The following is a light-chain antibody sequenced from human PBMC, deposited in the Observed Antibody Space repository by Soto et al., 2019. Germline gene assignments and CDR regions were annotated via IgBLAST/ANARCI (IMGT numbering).Light chain of an antibody. V-gene: IGKV3-15*01. CDR3: HHYNNWPRT. CDR1: QNVNSN. CDR2: GAS. Sequence: EIVMTQSPASLSVSPGERATLSCRASQNVNSNLAWYQQKPGQAPRFLIYGASTRATGIPARFSGSGSGTEFTLPISSLQSEDFAVYYCHHYNNWPRTFGQGTKVEIK. J-gene: IGKJ1*01.